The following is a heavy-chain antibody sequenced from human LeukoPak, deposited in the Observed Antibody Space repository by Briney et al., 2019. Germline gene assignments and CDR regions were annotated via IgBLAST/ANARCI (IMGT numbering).Heavy chain of an antibody. V-gene: IGHV4-59*01. CDR1: GGSISSYY. Sequence: SETLSLTCTVSGGSISSYYWSWIRQPPGKGLEWIGYIYYSGRTNYSPSLKSRITISVDTSKNQFSLELSSVTAADTAVYYCASDYCDSAACYNIHFDYWGQGTLVTVSS. CDR3: ASDYCDSAACYNIHFDY. D-gene: IGHD2-2*02. J-gene: IGHJ4*02. CDR2: IYYSGRT.